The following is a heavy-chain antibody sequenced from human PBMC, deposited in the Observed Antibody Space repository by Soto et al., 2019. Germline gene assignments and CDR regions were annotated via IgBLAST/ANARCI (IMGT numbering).Heavy chain of an antibody. Sequence: GGSLRLSCADSGFTFRSYGRMWVRQAPGKGLEWVSAISQSAGGNTYYADSVKGRFTISRDNSKDTLYLQMNNLRAEDTALYYCAKGGVIATFGGVIVPYYFDSWGQGTPVTVSS. CDR2: ISQSAGGNT. J-gene: IGHJ4*02. CDR1: GFTFRSYG. CDR3: AKGGVIATFGGVIVPYYFDS. D-gene: IGHD3-16*02. V-gene: IGHV3-23*01.